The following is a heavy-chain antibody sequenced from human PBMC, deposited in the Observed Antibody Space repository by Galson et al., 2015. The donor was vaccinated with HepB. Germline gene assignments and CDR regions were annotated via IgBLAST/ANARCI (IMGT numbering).Heavy chain of an antibody. CDR2: ISYDESNK. CDR1: GFSFRSYA. Sequence: SLRLSCAASGFSFRSYAMHWVRQAPGKGLEWVAVISYDESNKYYADSVKGRFTISRDNSKKTLYLQMNSLRTDDTAIYFCARDLSFRYSFYYYGMDDWGQGTSVTVSS. D-gene: IGHD2-15*01. CDR3: ARDLSFRYSFYYYGMDD. V-gene: IGHV3-30*04. J-gene: IGHJ6*02.